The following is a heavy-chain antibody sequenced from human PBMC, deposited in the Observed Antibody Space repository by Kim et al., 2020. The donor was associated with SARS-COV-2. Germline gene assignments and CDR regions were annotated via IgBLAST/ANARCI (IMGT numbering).Heavy chain of an antibody. CDR3: TRMLGHVLRYFDWLLWRFDP. Sequence: GGSLRLSCTASGFTFGDYAMSWVRQAPGKGLEWVGFIRSKAYGGTTEYAASVKGRFTISRDDSKSIAYLQMNSLKTEDTAVYYCTRMLGHVLRYFDWLLWRFDPWGQGTLVTVSS. V-gene: IGHV3-49*04. J-gene: IGHJ5*02. CDR2: IRSKAYGGTT. D-gene: IGHD3-9*01. CDR1: GFTFGDYA.